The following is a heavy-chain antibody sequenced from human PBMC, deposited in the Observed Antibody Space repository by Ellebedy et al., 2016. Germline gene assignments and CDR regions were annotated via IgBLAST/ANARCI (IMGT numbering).Heavy chain of an antibody. CDR1: GFTFSSYA. CDR3: AVGSLDY. CDR2: ISYDGSNK. Sequence: GESLKISCAASGFTFSSYAMHWVRQAPGKGLEWVAVISYDGSNKYYADSVKGRFTISRDNSKNTLYLQMNSLRAEDTAVYYCAVGSLDYWGQGTLVTVSS. J-gene: IGHJ4*02. V-gene: IGHV3-30*04. D-gene: IGHD2-15*01.